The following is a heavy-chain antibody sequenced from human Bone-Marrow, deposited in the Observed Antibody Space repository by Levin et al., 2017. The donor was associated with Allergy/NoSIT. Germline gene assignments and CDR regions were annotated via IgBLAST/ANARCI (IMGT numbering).Heavy chain of an antibody. J-gene: IGHJ6*02. CDR3: SDVMDA. CDR1: GFTFSSYA. Sequence: SGGSLRLSCEASGFTFSSYAMSWVRQAPGKGLEWVSGISAGGDQTFYADSVKGRFTISRDNSKNMVYLQMNSLRAEDTALYFCSDVMDAWGQGTSVSVSS. V-gene: IGHV3-23*01. CDR2: ISAGGDQT.